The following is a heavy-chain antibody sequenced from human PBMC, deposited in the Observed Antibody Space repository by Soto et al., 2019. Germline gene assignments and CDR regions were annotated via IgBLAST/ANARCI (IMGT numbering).Heavy chain of an antibody. CDR2: FTSGGST. CDR3: ARSDKYNSQSSGWANRFDY. J-gene: IGHJ4*02. D-gene: IGHD6-19*01. V-gene: IGHV3-23*01. Sequence: EVQLLESGGDLVQPGGSLRLSCAASGFIFSNYAMTWVRQAPGKGPEWVSTFTSGGSTYYRDTVKGRFTISRDNSKNTLYLQMNSLRAEDTAVYYCARSDKYNSQSSGWANRFDYWGQGTLVTVSS. CDR1: GFIFSNYA.